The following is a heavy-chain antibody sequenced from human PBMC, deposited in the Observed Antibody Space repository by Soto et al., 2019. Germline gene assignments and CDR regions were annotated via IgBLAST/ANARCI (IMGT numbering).Heavy chain of an antibody. J-gene: IGHJ4*02. V-gene: IGHV1-18*01. CDR1: GYAFTTYG. CDR3: ARGRYGDY. D-gene: IGHD1-1*01. CDR2: ISAHNGNT. Sequence: QVHLVQSGAEVKKPGASVKVSCQGSGYAFTTYGITWVRQAPGQGLEWMGWISAHNGNTNYAQKRQGRGTVTRDTSTSTAYRELRSLRYDDTAVYYCARGRYGDYWGQGALVTVSS.